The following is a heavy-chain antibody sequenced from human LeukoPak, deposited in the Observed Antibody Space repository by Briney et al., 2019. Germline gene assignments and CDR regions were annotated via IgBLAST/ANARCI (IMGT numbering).Heavy chain of an antibody. CDR2: MNPNSGNT. CDR1: GYTFTSYD. D-gene: IGHD2-2*01. Sequence: ASVKVSCKASGYTFTSYDINWVRQATGRGLEWMGWMNPNSGNTGYAQKFQGRVTITRNTSISTAYMELSSLRSEDTAVYYCARGPSQDCSSTSCYVFDPWGQGTLVTVSS. J-gene: IGHJ5*02. V-gene: IGHV1-8*03. CDR3: ARGPSQDCSSTSCYVFDP.